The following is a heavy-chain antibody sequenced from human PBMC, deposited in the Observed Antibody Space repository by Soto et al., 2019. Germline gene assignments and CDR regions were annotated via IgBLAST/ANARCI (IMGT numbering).Heavy chain of an antibody. CDR1: GASINDFY. J-gene: IGHJ5*02. CDR3: ARANSSTWYKLEYKWFDP. D-gene: IGHD6-13*01. Sequence: PSETLSLTCTVSGASINDFYWSWIRQTPGKGLEWVGFMYYSETTKYNPSLKGRVNMSLDTSKNQASLHLKSVTAADTAVYYCARANSSTWYKLEYKWFDPWGQGTQVTVSS. CDR2: MYYSETT. V-gene: IGHV4-59*01.